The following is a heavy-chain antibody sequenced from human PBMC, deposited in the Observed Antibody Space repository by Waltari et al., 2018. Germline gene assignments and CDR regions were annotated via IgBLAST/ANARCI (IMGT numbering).Heavy chain of an antibody. D-gene: IGHD2-15*01. CDR1: FTFSKAW. J-gene: IGHJ4*02. V-gene: IGHV3-15*07. CDR3: TADEWCDGNTCHFVDF. Sequence: FTFSKAWMHWVRQAPGKGLEWVGRIKRTTNGGTTDYAAPVKGRFTISRDDSKNTLFLQMNSLKVEDTAMYYCTADEWCDGNTCHFVDFWGQGTLVTVSS. CDR2: IKRTTNGGTT.